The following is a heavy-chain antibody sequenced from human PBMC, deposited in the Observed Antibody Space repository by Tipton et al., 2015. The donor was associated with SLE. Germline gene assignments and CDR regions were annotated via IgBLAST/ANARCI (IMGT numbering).Heavy chain of an antibody. V-gene: IGHV3-7*01. CDR2: IQQDGSEK. CDR1: GFTFRSYW. D-gene: IGHD5-18*01. Sequence: SLRLSCAASGFTFRSYWMHWIRQGPGKGLEWVANIQQDGSEKYYVDSVKGRFTISRDNAKNSLYLQMSSLRVEDTAVYYCARERYSYGFDYWGQGTLVTVSS. J-gene: IGHJ4*02. CDR3: ARERYSYGFDY.